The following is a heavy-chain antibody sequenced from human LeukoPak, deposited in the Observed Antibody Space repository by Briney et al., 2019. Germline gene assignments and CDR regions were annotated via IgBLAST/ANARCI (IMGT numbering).Heavy chain of an antibody. CDR3: ASLSLGESDNWFDP. V-gene: IGHV3-21*01. CDR2: ISSSSSYI. J-gene: IGHJ5*02. CDR1: GFTFSSYS. D-gene: IGHD3-16*01. Sequence: PGGSLRLSCAASGFTFSSYSMNWVRQAPGKGLEWVSSISSSSSYIYYADSVKGRLTISRDNAKNSLYLQMNSLRAEDTAVYYCASLSLGESDNWFDPWGQGTLVTVSS.